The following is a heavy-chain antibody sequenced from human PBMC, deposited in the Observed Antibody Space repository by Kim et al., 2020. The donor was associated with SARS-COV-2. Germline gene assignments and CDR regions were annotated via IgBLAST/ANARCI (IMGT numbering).Heavy chain of an antibody. V-gene: IGHV4-61*02. D-gene: IGHD3-10*01. Sequence: SETLSLTCTVSGGSISSGSYYWSWIRQPAGKGLEWIGRIYTSGSTNYNPSLKSRVTISVDTSKNQFSLKLSSVTAADTAVYYCARVPTDGFGDGRYYYYGMDVWGQGTTVTVSS. CDR1: GGSISSGSYY. CDR2: IYTSGST. J-gene: IGHJ6*02. CDR3: ARVPTDGFGDGRYYYYGMDV.